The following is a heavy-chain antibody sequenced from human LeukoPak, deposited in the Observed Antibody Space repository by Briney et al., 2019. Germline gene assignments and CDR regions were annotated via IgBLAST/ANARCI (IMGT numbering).Heavy chain of an antibody. Sequence: GGSLRLSCAASGFTFSSDWMSWVRQAPGKGLEWVANIKQDGSEKYYVDSVKGRFTISRDNAKNSLYLQMNSLRAEDTAVYYCAREGSSYDFWSGYLDYWGQGTLVTVSS. CDR3: AREGSSYDFWSGYLDY. CDR2: IKQDGSEK. D-gene: IGHD3-3*01. CDR1: GFTFSSDW. J-gene: IGHJ4*02. V-gene: IGHV3-7*01.